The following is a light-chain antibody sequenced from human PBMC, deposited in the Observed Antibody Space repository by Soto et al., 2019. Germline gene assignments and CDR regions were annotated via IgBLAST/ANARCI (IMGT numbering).Light chain of an antibody. V-gene: IGLV2-8*01. J-gene: IGLJ1*01. CDR1: SSDVGGYDY. CDR3: SSYTAFTTYV. Sequence: QAVVTQPPSASGSPGQPVTISCTGTSSDVGGYDYVSWYQQYPGKAPKLLIYDVGARPSGISDRFSGSKSGNTASLTISGLQAEDEADYYCSSYTAFTTYVFGSGTKLTVL. CDR2: DVG.